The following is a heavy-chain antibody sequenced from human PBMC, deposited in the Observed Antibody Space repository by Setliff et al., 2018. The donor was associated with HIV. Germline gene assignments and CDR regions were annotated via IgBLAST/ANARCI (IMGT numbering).Heavy chain of an antibody. Sequence: ETLSLTCAVYGGSFSGFYWNWIRQAPGKGLEWIGEINHSRRTKYNPSLKSRVTISVDTSKNQFSLRLSSVTAADSAVYYCARRRETIVVVIGIPNWYFDLWGRGTLVTVSS. CDR2: INHSRRT. CDR1: GGSFSGFY. J-gene: IGHJ2*01. D-gene: IGHD2-21*01. V-gene: IGHV4-34*01. CDR3: ARRRETIVVVIGIPNWYFDL.